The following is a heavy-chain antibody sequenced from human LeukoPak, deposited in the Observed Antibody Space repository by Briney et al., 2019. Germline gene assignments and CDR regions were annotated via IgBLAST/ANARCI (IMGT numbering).Heavy chain of an antibody. V-gene: IGHV3-23*01. D-gene: IGHD3-9*01. CDR1: GFSFSSYA. CDR2: ISGSGGST. Sequence: GGSLRLSCAASGFSFSSYAMSWVRQAPGKGLEWVSAISGSGGSTYYADSVKGRFTVSRDNSKNTLYLQMNSLRAEDTAVYYCAKASTLTGYPTNFDYWGQGTLVTVSS. J-gene: IGHJ4*02. CDR3: AKASTLTGYPTNFDY.